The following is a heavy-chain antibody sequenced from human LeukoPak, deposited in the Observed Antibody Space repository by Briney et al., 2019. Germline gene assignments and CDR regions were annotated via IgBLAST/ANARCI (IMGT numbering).Heavy chain of an antibody. CDR1: GGSISSYY. J-gene: IGHJ4*02. CDR3: ARTDSGTCSSYFDY. V-gene: IGHV4-59*01. CDR2: IYHSGST. Sequence: PSETLSLTCTVSGGSISSYYWSWIRQPPGKGLEWIGYIYHSGSTNYNPSLKSRVTISVDTSKNQFSLKLSSVTAADTAVYYCARTDSGTCSSYFDYWGQGTLVTVSS. D-gene: IGHD1-26*01.